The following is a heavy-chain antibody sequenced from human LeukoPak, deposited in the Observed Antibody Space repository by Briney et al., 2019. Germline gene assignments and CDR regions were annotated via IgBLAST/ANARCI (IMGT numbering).Heavy chain of an antibody. CDR2: ISGSGDST. J-gene: IGHJ4*02. D-gene: IGHD2-15*01. V-gene: IGHV3-23*01. CDR1: GFTFSSYW. Sequence: GGSLRLSCAASGFTFSSYWMHWVRQAPGKGLEWVSAISGSGDSTYYADSVKGRFTISRDNSKNTVYLQMNSLRAEDTAVYYCAKGVVVIAAKYYFDYWGQGTLVTVSS. CDR3: AKGVVVIAAKYYFDY.